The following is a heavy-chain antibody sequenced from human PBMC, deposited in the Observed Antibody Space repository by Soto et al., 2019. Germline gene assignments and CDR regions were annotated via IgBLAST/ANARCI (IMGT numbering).Heavy chain of an antibody. CDR3: VGAYDSSGYLYYYGMDV. CDR2: ISAYNGNT. D-gene: IGHD3-22*01. V-gene: IGHV1-18*01. Sequence: GPVKVSCKASGYTFTSYGISWVRQAPGQGLEWMGWISAYNGNTNYAQKLQGRVTMATDTSTSTAYMELRSLRSDDTAVYYCVGAYDSSGYLYYYGMDVWGQGTTVPVSS. J-gene: IGHJ6*02. CDR1: GYTFTSYG.